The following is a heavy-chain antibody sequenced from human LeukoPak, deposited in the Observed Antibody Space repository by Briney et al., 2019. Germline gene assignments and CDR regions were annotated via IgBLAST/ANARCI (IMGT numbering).Heavy chain of an antibody. Sequence: GGSLRLSCAASGFTVSSNYMSWVRQTPGKGLEWVSVIYSGGSTYYADSVKGRFTISRDNSKNTLYLQMNSLRAEDTAVYYCARDYDILTGLGYWGQGTLVTVSS. D-gene: IGHD3-9*01. V-gene: IGHV3-53*01. CDR1: GFTVSSNY. CDR2: IYSGGST. CDR3: ARDYDILTGLGY. J-gene: IGHJ4*02.